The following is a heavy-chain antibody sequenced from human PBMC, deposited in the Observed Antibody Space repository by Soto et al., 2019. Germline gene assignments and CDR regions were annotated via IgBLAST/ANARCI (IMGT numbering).Heavy chain of an antibody. V-gene: IGHV1-2*02. CDR2: INPNSGGT. D-gene: IGHD3-22*01. CDR1: GYTFTGYY. CDR3: ARDYPYYYDSSGYFDY. J-gene: IGHJ4*02. Sequence: ASVKVSCKASGYTFTGYYIHWVRQAPGQGLEWMGWINPNSGGTNYAQKFQGRVTMTRDTSISTAYMELSRLRSDDTAVYYCARDYPYYYDSSGYFDYWGQGTLVPVSS.